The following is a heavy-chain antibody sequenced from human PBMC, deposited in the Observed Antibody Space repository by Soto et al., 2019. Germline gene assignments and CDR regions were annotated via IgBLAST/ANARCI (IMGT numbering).Heavy chain of an antibody. CDR2: INPNSGGT. CDR1: GYTFTGYY. D-gene: IGHD3-10*01. J-gene: IGHJ3*02. CDR3: ARRFRWFGNDAFDI. V-gene: IGHV1-2*02. Sequence: ASVKVSCKASGYTFTGYYMHWVRQAPGQGLEWMGWINPNSGGTNYAQKFQGRATMTRDTSISTAYMELSRLRSDDTAVYYCARRFRWFGNDAFDIWGQGTMVTVSS.